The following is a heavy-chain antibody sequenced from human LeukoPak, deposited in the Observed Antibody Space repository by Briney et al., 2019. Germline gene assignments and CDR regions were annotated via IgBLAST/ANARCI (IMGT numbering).Heavy chain of an antibody. J-gene: IGHJ4*02. Sequence: PGGSLRLSCAASGFTFSSYAMSWVRQAPGKGLEWVSAISGSGGSTYYADSVKGRFTISRDNSKNTLYLQMNSLRAEDTAVYYCAKGLDCSGGSCYSAPYYFDYWGQGTLVTVSS. V-gene: IGHV3-23*01. CDR3: AKGLDCSGGSCYSAPYYFDY. CDR2: ISGSGGST. CDR1: GFTFSSYA. D-gene: IGHD2-15*01.